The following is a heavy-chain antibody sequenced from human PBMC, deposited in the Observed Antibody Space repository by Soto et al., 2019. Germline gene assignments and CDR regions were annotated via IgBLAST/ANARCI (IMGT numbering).Heavy chain of an antibody. D-gene: IGHD2-21*02. J-gene: IGHJ6*02. CDR1: GFTFSDYY. CDR3: ARAPPGDLHGMDG. Sequence: EVQLVESGGGLVKPGGSLRLSCAASGFTFSDYYMYWVRQAPGKGLEWVSSISGRSRYIYYADSLKGRFTISRDNAKNSLYLQMNSLRAEDTAVYYCARAPPGDLHGMDGWGQGTAVTVSS. CDR2: ISGRSRYI. V-gene: IGHV3-21*01.